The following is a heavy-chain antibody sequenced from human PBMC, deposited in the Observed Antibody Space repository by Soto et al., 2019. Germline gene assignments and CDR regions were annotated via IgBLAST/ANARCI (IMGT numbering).Heavy chain of an antibody. V-gene: IGHV1-18*01. Sequence: QVQLVQSGAEVKKPGASVKVSCKASGYTFTSYGISWVRQAPGQGLEWMGWISAYNGNTNYAQKLQGRVTMTTDTSTSTAYMELRSLRSDDTAMYYCARLEWREDIVVVPAAIVYWGQGTLVTVSS. CDR3: ARLEWREDIVVVPAAIVY. J-gene: IGHJ4*02. CDR2: ISAYNGNT. CDR1: GYTFTSYG. D-gene: IGHD2-2*01.